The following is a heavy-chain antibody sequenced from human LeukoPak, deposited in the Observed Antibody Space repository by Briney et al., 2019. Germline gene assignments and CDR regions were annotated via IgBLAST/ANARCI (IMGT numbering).Heavy chain of an antibody. V-gene: IGHV3-23*01. D-gene: IGHD3-10*01. CDR1: GFTFSSYA. CDR2: ISGSGDST. Sequence: PGGSLRLSCAASGFTFSSYAMSWVRQAPGKGLEWVSAISGSGDSTYYADSVKGRFTISRDNSKNTLYLQMNSLRAEDTAVYYCAKADHYYGSGSYLYYFDYWGQGTLVTVSS. CDR3: AKADHYYGSGSYLYYFDY. J-gene: IGHJ4*02.